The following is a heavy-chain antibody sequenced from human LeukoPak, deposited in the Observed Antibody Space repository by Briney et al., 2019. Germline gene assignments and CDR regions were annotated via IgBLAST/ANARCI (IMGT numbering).Heavy chain of an antibody. CDR3: AKDAPPRYYYDSSGLATTNWFAP. D-gene: IGHD3-22*01. J-gene: IGHJ5*02. CDR2: ISYDGSNK. CDR1: GFTFSSYG. V-gene: IGHV3-30*18. Sequence: GGSLRLSCAASGFTFSSYGMHWVRQAPGKGLEWLAVISYDGSNKYYAYSVKGRFTISRDNSKNTLYLQMNSLRAEDTAVYYCAKDAPPRYYYDSSGLATTNWFAPGGQGTLVTV.